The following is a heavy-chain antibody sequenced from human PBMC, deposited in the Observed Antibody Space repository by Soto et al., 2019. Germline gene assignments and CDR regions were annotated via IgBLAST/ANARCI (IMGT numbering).Heavy chain of an antibody. CDR1: GASITSNFYY. V-gene: IGHV4-39*01. J-gene: IGHJ4*02. Sequence: PSETLSLTCAVSGASITSNFYYWGWIRRPPGKGLEWIGSIYFDGSTYYKSSLKSRVTISLDTSKNQFSLKLTSVTAADTAVYYCGKVLIGATRRTDFDSWGQGTLVTVSS. D-gene: IGHD2-21*01. CDR2: IYFDGST. CDR3: GKVLIGATRRTDFDS.